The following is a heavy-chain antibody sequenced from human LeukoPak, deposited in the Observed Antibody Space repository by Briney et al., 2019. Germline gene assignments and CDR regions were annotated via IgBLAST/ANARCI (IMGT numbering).Heavy chain of an antibody. J-gene: IGHJ4*02. CDR1: GGSISSSSYY. Sequence: SETLSLTCTVSGGSISSSSYYWGWIRQPPGKGLEWIGSIYYSGSTYYNPSLKSRVTISVDTSKNQFSLKLSSVTAADTAVYYCARGGGRIPAYWGQGTLVTVSS. CDR2: IYYSGST. D-gene: IGHD2-21*01. V-gene: IGHV4-39*07. CDR3: ARGGGRIPAY.